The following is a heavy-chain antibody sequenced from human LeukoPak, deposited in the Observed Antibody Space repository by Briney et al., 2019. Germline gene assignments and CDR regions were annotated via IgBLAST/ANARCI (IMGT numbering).Heavy chain of an antibody. D-gene: IGHD3-3*01. Sequence: GGSLRLSCAASGFTFSSYGMHWVRQAPGKGLEWVAVISYDGSNKYYADSVKGRFTISRDNSKNTLYLQMNSLRAEDTAVYYCAKVVLRFLDWQNLLDYWGQGTLVTVSS. CDR3: AKVVLRFLDWQNLLDY. CDR1: GFTFSSYG. J-gene: IGHJ4*02. CDR2: ISYDGSNK. V-gene: IGHV3-30*18.